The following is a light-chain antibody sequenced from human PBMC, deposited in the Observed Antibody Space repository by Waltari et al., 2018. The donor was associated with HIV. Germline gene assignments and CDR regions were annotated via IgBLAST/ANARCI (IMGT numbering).Light chain of an antibody. J-gene: IGLJ2*01. CDR3: TSYTSSSTVV. CDR1: SRDVGGYNY. Sequence: QSAGTQPASASGSPGQSITISCTGTSRDVGGYNYVSWYQQHPDKAPKLMIYAVSNRPSGVSNRFSGSKSGNTASLTSSGLQAEDEADYYCTSYTSSSTVVFGGGTKLTVL. V-gene: IGLV2-14*01. CDR2: AVS.